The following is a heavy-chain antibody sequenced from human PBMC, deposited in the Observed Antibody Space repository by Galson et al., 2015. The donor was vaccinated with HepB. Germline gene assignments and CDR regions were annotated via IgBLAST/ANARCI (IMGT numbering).Heavy chain of an antibody. CDR3: AKDWRVWDYGDYDWYFDL. Sequence: SLRLSCAASGFTFSSYGMHWVRQAPGKGLEWVAVISYDGSNKYYADSVKGRFTISRDNSKNTLYLQMNSLRAEDTAVYYCAKDWRVWDYGDYDWYFDLWGRGTLVTVSS. CDR1: GFTFSSYG. D-gene: IGHD4-17*01. CDR2: ISYDGSNK. J-gene: IGHJ2*01. V-gene: IGHV3-30*18.